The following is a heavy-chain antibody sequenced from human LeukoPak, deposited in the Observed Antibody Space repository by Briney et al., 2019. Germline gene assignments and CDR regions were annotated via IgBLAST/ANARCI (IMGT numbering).Heavy chain of an antibody. J-gene: IGHJ5*02. CDR1: GFTFSSYA. V-gene: IGHV3-23*01. D-gene: IGHD2-2*01. CDR2: ISGSGGSP. CDR3: AKDGRLGSSTSSDWFDP. Sequence: PGGSLRLSCAASGFTFSSYAMSWVRQAPGKGLEWVSAISGSGGSPYYADSAKGRFTISRDNSKNTLYLQMNSLRAEDTAVYYCAKDGRLGSSTSSDWFDPWGQGTLVTVSS.